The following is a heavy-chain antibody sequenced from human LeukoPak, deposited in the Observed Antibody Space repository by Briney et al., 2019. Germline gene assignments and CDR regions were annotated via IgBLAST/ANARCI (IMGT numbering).Heavy chain of an antibody. CDR3: ARETIWFGELYWFDP. CDR1: GGSISSYY. Sequence: PSETLSLTCTVSGGSISSYYWSWIRQPAGEGLEWIGRIYTSGSTNYNPSPKSRATMSVDTSKNQFSLKLSSVTAADTAVYYCARETIWFGELYWFDPWGQGTLVTVSS. V-gene: IGHV4-4*07. CDR2: IYTSGST. J-gene: IGHJ5*02. D-gene: IGHD3-10*01.